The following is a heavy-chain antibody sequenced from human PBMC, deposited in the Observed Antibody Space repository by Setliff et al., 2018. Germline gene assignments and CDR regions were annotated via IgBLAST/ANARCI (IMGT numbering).Heavy chain of an antibody. CDR3: AREPYDYIWGSYRSPYFDH. CDR1: GYGFLSYG. J-gene: IGHJ4*02. CDR2: INPKTGGT. V-gene: IGHV1-2*02. D-gene: IGHD3-16*02. Sequence: GASVKVSCKPSGYGFLSYGLSWVRQAPGQGLEWMGWINPKTGGTNYAQKFQGRVTMTRDASINTAFMHLSSLKSDDMAVYYCAREPYDYIWGSYRSPYFDHWGQGALVTVSS.